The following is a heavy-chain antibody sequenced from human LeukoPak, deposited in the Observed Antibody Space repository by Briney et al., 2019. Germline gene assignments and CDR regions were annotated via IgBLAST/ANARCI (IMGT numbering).Heavy chain of an antibody. D-gene: IGHD2-2*01. CDR2: INHSGST. CDR3: ARGVDCSSTSCYSDNWFDP. Sequence: PSETLSLTCVVYGGSFSGYYWSWIRQPPGKGLEWIGEINHSGSTNYNPSLKSRVTISVDTSKNQFSLKLSSVTAADTAVYYCARGVDCSSTSCYSDNWFDPWGQGTLVTVSS. J-gene: IGHJ5*02. V-gene: IGHV4-34*01. CDR1: GGSFSGYY.